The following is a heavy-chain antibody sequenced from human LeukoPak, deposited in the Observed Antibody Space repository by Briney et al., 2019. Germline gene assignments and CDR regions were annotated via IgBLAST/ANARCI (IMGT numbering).Heavy chain of an antibody. D-gene: IGHD6-6*01. CDR3: AKVLEQLVPDY. J-gene: IGHJ4*02. CDR1: GFTFSNYG. CDR2: ISSSSSYI. Sequence: GGSLRLSCAASGFTFSNYGMNWVRQAPGKGLEWVSYISSSSSYIYYADSVKGRFTISRDNAKNSLYLQMNSLRAEDTAVYYCAKVLEQLVPDYWGQGTLVTVSS. V-gene: IGHV3-21*01.